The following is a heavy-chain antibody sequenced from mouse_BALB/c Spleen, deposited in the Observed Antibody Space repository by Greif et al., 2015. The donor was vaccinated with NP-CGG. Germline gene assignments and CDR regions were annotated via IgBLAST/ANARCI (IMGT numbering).Heavy chain of an antibody. CDR1: GFTFSIYG. CDR3: ARLGNYFDY. J-gene: IGHJ2*01. Sequence: DVMLVESGGDLVKPGGSLKLSCAASGFTFSIYGMSWVRQTPDKRLEWVATISSGGSYTYYPDSVKGRFTISRDNAKNTLYLQMSSLKSEDTAMYYCARLGNYFDYWGQGTTLTVSS. D-gene: IGHD1-1*02. V-gene: IGHV5-6*02. CDR2: ISSGGSYT.